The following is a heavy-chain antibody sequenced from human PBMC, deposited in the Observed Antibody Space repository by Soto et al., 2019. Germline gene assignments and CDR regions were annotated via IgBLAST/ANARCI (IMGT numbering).Heavy chain of an antibody. J-gene: IGHJ6*02. V-gene: IGHV3-23*01. CDR1: GFTFSSYA. CDR3: AKDLVPGYSYAYGMDV. D-gene: IGHD5-18*01. Sequence: GGSLRLSCAASGFTFSSYAMSWVRQAPGKGLEWVSAISGSGGSTYYADSVKGRFTISRDNSKNTLYLQMNSLRAEDTAVYYCAKDLVPGYSYAYGMDVWGQGTTVTVSS. CDR2: ISGSGGST.